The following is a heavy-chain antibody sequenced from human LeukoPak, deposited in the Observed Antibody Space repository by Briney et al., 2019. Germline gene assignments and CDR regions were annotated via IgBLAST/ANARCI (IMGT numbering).Heavy chain of an antibody. CDR1: GGSFSGYY. CDR2: INHSGST. CDR3: ARGFPFDY. Sequence: SETLSLTCAVYGGSFSGYYWSWIRQPPGKGLEWIGEINHSGSTNYNPSLKSRVTISVDTSKNQFSLKLSSVTAADTAVYYCARGFPFDYWGQGTLVTVSS. J-gene: IGHJ4*02. V-gene: IGHV4-34*01.